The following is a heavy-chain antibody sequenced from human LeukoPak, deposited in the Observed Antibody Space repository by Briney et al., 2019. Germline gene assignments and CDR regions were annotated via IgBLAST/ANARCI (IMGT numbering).Heavy chain of an antibody. V-gene: IGHV3-30*04. Sequence: GGSLRLSCAASGFTFSSYAMHWVRQAPGKGLEWVSIISYDGSNKYDADSVKGRFTISTDNSKNTLHLQMNSLSAEDTAVYYCARGLGTYTLDYWGQGTLVTVSS. J-gene: IGHJ4*02. D-gene: IGHD1-1*01. CDR2: ISYDGSNK. CDR1: GFTFSSYA. CDR3: ARGLGTYTLDY.